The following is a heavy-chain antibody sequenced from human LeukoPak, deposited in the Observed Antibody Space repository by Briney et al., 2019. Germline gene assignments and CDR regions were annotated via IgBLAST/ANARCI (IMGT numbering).Heavy chain of an antibody. Sequence: GGSLRLSCAASEITFSTYGIHWVRQAPGKGLEWVSFIHYDGSNKYYADSVKGRFTISRDNSNNTLYLQMNSLRAEDAAVYYCATSDYWGQGTLVTVSS. CDR1: EITFSTYG. CDR2: IHYDGSNK. V-gene: IGHV3-30*02. CDR3: ATSDY. J-gene: IGHJ4*02.